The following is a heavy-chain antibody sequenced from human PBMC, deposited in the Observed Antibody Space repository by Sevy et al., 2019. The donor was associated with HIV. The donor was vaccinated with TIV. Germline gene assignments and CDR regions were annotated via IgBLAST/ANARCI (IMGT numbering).Heavy chain of an antibody. CDR3: ARAQQVTMLVVIGGLYFDF. Sequence: GESLKISCAASGFTFSSYWMTWVRQAPGKGLEWVANIKQDMSEKYYADSVKGRFTISRDNARNSLYLQMESLRAEDTAVYYCARAQQVTMLVVIGGLYFDFWGQGTLLTVSS. CDR2: IKQDMSEK. J-gene: IGHJ4*02. D-gene: IGHD3-22*01. CDR1: GFTFSSYW. V-gene: IGHV3-7*01.